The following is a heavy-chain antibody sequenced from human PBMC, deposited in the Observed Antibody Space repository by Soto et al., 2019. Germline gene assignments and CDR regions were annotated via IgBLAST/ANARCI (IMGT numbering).Heavy chain of an antibody. Sequence: SETLSLTCTVSGGSISSYYWSWIRQPPGKGLEWIGYIYYSGSTNYNPSLKSRVTISVDTSKNQFSLKLSSVTAADTAVYYCARSYYYGMDVWGQGTTVTVSS. V-gene: IGHV4-59*08. CDR2: IYYSGST. CDR3: ARSYYYGMDV. CDR1: GGSISSYY. J-gene: IGHJ6*02.